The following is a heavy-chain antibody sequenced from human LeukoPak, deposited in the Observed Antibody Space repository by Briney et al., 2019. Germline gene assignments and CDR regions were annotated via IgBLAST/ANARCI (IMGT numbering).Heavy chain of an antibody. CDR1: GFTFSSYS. CDR2: MSNSGENT. D-gene: IGHD4-17*01. CDR3: AKGGASVTRYVDD. J-gene: IGHJ4*02. V-gene: IGHV3-30*18. Sequence: GRSLRLSCAASGFTFSSYSMQWVRQTPGKGREGVGNMSNSGENTFYGEAVKGRFTISRDNSQNTLYLQMNSRRPEDTAVFYCAKGGASVTRYVDDWGQGTLVTVSS.